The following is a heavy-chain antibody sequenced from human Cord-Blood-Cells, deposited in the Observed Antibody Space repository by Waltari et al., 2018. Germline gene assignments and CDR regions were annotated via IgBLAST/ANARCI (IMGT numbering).Heavy chain of an antibody. V-gene: IGHV3-73*02. J-gene: IGHJ5*02. CDR2: IKSKANSYAT. Sequence: EVQLVESGGGLVQPGGSLKLSCAASGFTFSGSAMHWVRQASGKGLEGVGRIKSKANSYATAYAASVKGRFTISRDDSKNTAYLQMNSLKTEDTAVYYCTRRVDIVATHWFDPWGQGTLVTVSS. CDR3: TRRVDIVATHWFDP. D-gene: IGHD5-12*01. CDR1: GFTFSGSA.